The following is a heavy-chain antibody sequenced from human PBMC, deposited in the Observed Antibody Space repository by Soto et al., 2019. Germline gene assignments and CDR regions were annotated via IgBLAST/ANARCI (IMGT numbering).Heavy chain of an antibody. V-gene: IGHV5-10-1*03. D-gene: IGHD5-18*01. Sequence: EVQLVQSGAEVKKPGESLRISCKGSGYSFTTYWISWVRQVPGKGLEWMGRIDPSDSYANYSPSFQGHVTMSVDKSTTTAYLQWSRLKDSDTAIYYCGRVRVDKAEGWSDPWGQGTLVTVSS. J-gene: IGHJ5*02. CDR3: GRVRVDKAEGWSDP. CDR1: GYSFTTYW. CDR2: IDPSDSYA.